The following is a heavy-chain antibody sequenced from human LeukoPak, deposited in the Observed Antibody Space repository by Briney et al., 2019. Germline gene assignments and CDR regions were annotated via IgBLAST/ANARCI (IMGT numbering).Heavy chain of an antibody. V-gene: IGHV3-30*02. D-gene: IGHD2-2*01. J-gene: IGHJ6*02. Sequence: PGGSLGLSCAASGFTFSSYGMHWVRQAPGKGLEWVAFIRYDGSNKYYADSVKGRFTISRDNSKNTLYPQMNSLRAEDTAVYYCAKDSYCSSTSCYEEYYYYGMAVWGQGTTVTVSS. CDR2: IRYDGSNK. CDR1: GFTFSSYG. CDR3: AKDSYCSSTSCYEEYYYYGMAV.